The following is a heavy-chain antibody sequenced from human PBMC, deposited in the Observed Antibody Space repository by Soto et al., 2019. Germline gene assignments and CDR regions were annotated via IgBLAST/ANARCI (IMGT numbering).Heavy chain of an antibody. CDR3: ARVPSSYDFWTGYQKNYYYMDV. Sequence: PSETLSLTCAVYGGSFSGNFWTWIRQTPGKGLEWIGEINHSGNTNYNPSLKSRVSISVDASKNQFSLRLISVTAADTAVYFCARVPSSYDFWTGYQKNYYYMDVWGQGTTVTVSS. D-gene: IGHD3-3*01. CDR2: INHSGNT. V-gene: IGHV4-34*01. J-gene: IGHJ6*03. CDR1: GGSFSGNF.